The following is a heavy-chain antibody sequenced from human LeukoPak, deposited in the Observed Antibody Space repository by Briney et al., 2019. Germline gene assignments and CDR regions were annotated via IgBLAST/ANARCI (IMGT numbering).Heavy chain of an antibody. D-gene: IGHD2-21*02. CDR2: IYPSGST. CDR1: TYSISRGYH. CDR3: ARHTTGDCTPDD. J-gene: IGHJ4*02. Sequence: SETLSLTCAVSTYSISRGYHWGWIRPPPGKGLQWIGIIYPSGSTYYNPPLKSRVTISVDTSKNRFSLKLSSVTAADTAVYYCARHTTGDCTPDDWGQGTLVTVSS. V-gene: IGHV4-38-2*01.